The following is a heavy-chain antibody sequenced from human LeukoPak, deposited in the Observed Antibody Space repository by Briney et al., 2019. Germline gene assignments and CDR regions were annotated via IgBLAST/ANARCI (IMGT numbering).Heavy chain of an antibody. J-gene: IGHJ6*02. Sequence: GRSLRLSCAASGFPFSSYGMHWVRQAPGKGLEWVAVISYDGSNKYYADSVKGRFTIPRDNSKNTLYLQMNRLRAEDTAVYYCARDDGPIVVVVAASGWNYGMYVWGQGTTVTVSS. CDR1: GFPFSSYG. V-gene: IGHV3-30*03. CDR3: ARDDGPIVVVVAASGWNYGMYV. D-gene: IGHD2-15*01. CDR2: ISYDGSNK.